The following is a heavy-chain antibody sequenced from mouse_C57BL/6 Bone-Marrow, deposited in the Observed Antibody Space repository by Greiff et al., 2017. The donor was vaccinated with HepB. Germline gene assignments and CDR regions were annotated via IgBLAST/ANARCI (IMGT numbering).Heavy chain of an antibody. Sequence: VQGVESGGGLVKPGGSLKLSCAASGFTFSSYAMSWVRQTPEKRLEWVATISDGGSYTYYPDNVKGRFTISRDNAKNNLYLQMSHLKSEDTAMYYCARDPLPYAMDYWGQGTSVTVSS. J-gene: IGHJ4*01. V-gene: IGHV5-4*01. CDR2: ISDGGSYT. CDR3: ARDPLPYAMDY. CDR1: GFTFSSYA.